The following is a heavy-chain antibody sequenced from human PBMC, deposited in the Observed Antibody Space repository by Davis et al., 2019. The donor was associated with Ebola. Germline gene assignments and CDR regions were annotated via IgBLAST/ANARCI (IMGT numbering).Heavy chain of an antibody. Sequence: ASVKVSCKASGYTFTSYGISWVRQAPGQGLEWMGWISAYNGNTHYAQKLQGSVTMTTDTPTSTAYMELRSLRSDDTAVYYCASGRVVVPADYWGQGTLVTVSS. D-gene: IGHD2-2*01. CDR2: ISAYNGNT. V-gene: IGHV1-18*04. J-gene: IGHJ4*02. CDR1: GYTFTSYG. CDR3: ASGRVVVPADY.